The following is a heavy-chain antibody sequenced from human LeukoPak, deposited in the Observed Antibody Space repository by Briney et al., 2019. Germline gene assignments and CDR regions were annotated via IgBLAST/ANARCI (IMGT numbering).Heavy chain of an antibody. V-gene: IGHV3-7*01. CDR1: GFTFSSYG. D-gene: IGHD3-10*01. J-gene: IGHJ2*01. CDR2: IKQDGSEK. Sequence: QPGGSLRLSCAASGFTFSSYGMHWVRQAPGKGLEWVANIKQDGSEKYSVDSVKGRFTISRDNAKNSLYLQMNSLRAEDTAVYYCAREVRFRAYFDLWGRGTLVTVSS. CDR3: AREVRFRAYFDL.